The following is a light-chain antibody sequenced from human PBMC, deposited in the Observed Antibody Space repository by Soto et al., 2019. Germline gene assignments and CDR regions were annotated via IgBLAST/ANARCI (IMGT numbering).Light chain of an antibody. CDR3: QQYDNWPPWT. J-gene: IGKJ1*01. V-gene: IGKV3-15*01. CDR1: ESVGSH. Sequence: DTVMTQSPATLSVSPGETATLSCRASESVGSHLAWYQQKPGQAPRLLIYGVSTRATGIPARFRGSGSETEFTLSISSLQSDDFAVYYCQQYDNWPPWTLGQGTKVEI. CDR2: GVS.